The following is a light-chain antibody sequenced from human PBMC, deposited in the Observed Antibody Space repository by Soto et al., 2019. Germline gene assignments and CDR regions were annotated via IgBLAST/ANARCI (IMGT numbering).Light chain of an antibody. CDR1: NSNIGSNA. CDR3: AAWYDSLKAVV. V-gene: IGLV1-44*01. Sequence: QSVLTQPPSASGTPGQRVTISCSGSNSNIGSNAVNWYQQLPGRAPQLLVYSDNQRPSGVPDRCSGSKSCTSASLAISGLQSEDEADDSCAAWYDSLKAVVFGGGTKVTVL. J-gene: IGLJ3*02. CDR2: SDN.